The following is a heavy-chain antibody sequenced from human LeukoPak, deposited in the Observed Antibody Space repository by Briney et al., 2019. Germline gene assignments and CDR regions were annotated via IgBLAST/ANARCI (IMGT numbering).Heavy chain of an antibody. D-gene: IGHD5-18*01. CDR1: GFTFDDYA. V-gene: IGHV3-9*01. CDR2: IGWNSGSI. CDR3: AKGDTVMVHTYFDY. J-gene: IGHJ4*02. Sequence: PGRSLRLSCAASGFTFDDYAMHWVRQAPGKGLEWVSGIGWNSGSIGYADSVKGRFTISRDNAKNSLYLQMNSLRAEDTALYYCAKGDTVMVHTYFDYWGQGTLVTVSS.